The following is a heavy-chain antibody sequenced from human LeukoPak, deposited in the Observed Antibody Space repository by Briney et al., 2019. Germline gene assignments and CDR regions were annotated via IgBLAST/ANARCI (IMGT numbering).Heavy chain of an antibody. Sequence: PGGSLRLSCSASEFTFSDSAMHWVRQAPGKGLGYIAAISSNGGSTYYADSVKGRFTISRDNSKNTLYLQMNSLRAEDTAVYYCARVTFNYYGSGDAFDIWGQGTMVTVSS. J-gene: IGHJ3*02. D-gene: IGHD3-10*01. CDR2: ISSNGGST. V-gene: IGHV3-64*04. CDR3: ARVTFNYYGSGDAFDI. CDR1: EFTFSDSA.